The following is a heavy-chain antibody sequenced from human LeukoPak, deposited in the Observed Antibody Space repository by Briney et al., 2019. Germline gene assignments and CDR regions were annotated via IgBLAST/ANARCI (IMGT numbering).Heavy chain of an antibody. CDR3: ARGGKYGCSGGSCYSDY. V-gene: IGHV1-2*02. Sequence: ASVKVSCKASGGTFSSYAISWVRQAPGQGLEWMGWIKAESGRTHYAQKFQGGVTMTRDTSITTAYMELSRLRSDDTALYYCARGGKYGCSGGSCYSDYWGQGTLVTVSS. J-gene: IGHJ4*02. CDR2: IKAESGRT. CDR1: GGTFSSYA. D-gene: IGHD2-15*01.